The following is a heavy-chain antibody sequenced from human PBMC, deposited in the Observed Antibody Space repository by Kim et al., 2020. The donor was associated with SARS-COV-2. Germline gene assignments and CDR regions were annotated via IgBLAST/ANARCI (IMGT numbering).Heavy chain of an antibody. CDR3: ARGEEDIVLMGDDAFDI. D-gene: IGHD2-8*01. CDR1: GFTFSSYE. Sequence: GGSLRLSCAASGFTFSSYEMNWVRQAPGKGLEWVSYISSSGSTIYYADSVKGRFTISRDNAKNSQYLQMNSLRAEDTAVYYCARGEEDIVLMGDDAFDIWGQGTMVTVSS. J-gene: IGHJ3*02. V-gene: IGHV3-48*03. CDR2: ISSSGSTI.